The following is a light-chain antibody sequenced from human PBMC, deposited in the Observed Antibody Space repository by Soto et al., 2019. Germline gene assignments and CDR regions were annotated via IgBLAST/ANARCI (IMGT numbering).Light chain of an antibody. Sequence: QSVLTQPPSASGTPGQRVTISCSGSSSNIGANPINWYQQLPGTAPKLLIYNNDQRPSGVPVRFSASKSGISASLAISGLQSEDEADYYCEAWDDSLYGAVLGGGTKLTVL. CDR1: SSNIGANP. CDR3: EAWDDSLYGAV. CDR2: NND. J-gene: IGLJ2*01. V-gene: IGLV1-44*01.